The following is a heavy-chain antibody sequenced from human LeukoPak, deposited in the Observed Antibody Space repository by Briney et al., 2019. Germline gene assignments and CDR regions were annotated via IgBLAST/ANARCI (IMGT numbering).Heavy chain of an antibody. CDR3: ARGRGSIYDYVWGSYRPDAFDI. V-gene: IGHV1-8*03. CDR2: MNPNSGNT. J-gene: IGHJ3*02. Sequence: ASVKVSCKASGYTFTSYAINWVRQATGQGLEWMGWMNPNSGNTGYAQKFQGRVTITRNTSISTAYMELSSLRSEDTAVYYCARGRGSIYDYVWGSYRPDAFDIWGQGTMVTVSS. D-gene: IGHD3-16*02. CDR1: GYTFTSYA.